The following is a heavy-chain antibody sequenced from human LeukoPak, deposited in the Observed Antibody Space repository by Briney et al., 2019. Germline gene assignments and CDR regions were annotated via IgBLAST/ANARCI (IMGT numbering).Heavy chain of an antibody. Sequence: KHSQTLSLTCTVSGGSISSGSYYWSWIRQPAGKGLEWIGRIYTSGSTNYNPSLKSRVTISVDTSKNQFSLKLSSVTAADTAVYYCARDPNSSGYYGIDYWGQGTLVTVSS. V-gene: IGHV4-61*02. CDR2: IYTSGST. CDR3: ARDPNSSGYYGIDY. CDR1: GGSISSGSYY. D-gene: IGHD3-22*01. J-gene: IGHJ4*02.